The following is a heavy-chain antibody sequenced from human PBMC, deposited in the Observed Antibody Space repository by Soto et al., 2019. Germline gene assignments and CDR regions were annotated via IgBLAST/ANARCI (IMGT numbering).Heavy chain of an antibody. Sequence: GGSLRLSCAASGFTFRNYGMNWVRQAPGQGLEWVSYIGIGSSTKYYADSVKGRFTICRDNAKNSLYLQMNSLRAEDTAVYYCARDQLYYNDISGRPLNAFDVWGQGTMVTVS. CDR1: GFTFRNYG. CDR2: IGIGSSTK. J-gene: IGHJ3*01. CDR3: ARDQLYYNDISGRPLNAFDV. D-gene: IGHD3-22*01. V-gene: IGHV3-48*01.